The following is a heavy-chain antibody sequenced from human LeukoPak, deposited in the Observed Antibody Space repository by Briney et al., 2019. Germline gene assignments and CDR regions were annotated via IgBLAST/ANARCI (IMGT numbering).Heavy chain of an antibody. Sequence: PGGSLRLSCTVSGFTVSSNSMSWVRQAPGKGLEWVSFIYSDNTHYSDSVKGRFTISRDNSKNTLYLQMNSLRAEDTAVFYCARGLVAAAGLSDYWGQGTLVTVSS. D-gene: IGHD6-13*01. CDR1: GFTVSSNS. CDR3: ARGLVAAAGLSDY. V-gene: IGHV3-53*01. J-gene: IGHJ4*02. CDR2: IYSDNT.